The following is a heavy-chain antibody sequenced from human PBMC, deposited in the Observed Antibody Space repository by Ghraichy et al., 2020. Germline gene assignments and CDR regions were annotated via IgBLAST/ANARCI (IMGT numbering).Heavy chain of an antibody. J-gene: IGHJ5*02. CDR1: GFTFGDYA. Sequence: GGSLRLSCTASGFTFGDYAMSWVRQAPGKGLEWVGFIRSKAYGGTTEYAASVKGRFTISRDDSKSIAYLQMNSLKTEDTAVYYCTRDRTVTSSRSRFDPWGQGTLVTVSS. CDR3: TRDRTVTSSRSRFDP. D-gene: IGHD6-13*01. V-gene: IGHV3-49*04. CDR2: IRSKAYGGTT.